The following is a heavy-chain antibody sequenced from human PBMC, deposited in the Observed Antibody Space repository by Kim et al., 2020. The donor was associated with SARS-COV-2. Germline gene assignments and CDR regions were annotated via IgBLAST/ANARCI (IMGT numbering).Heavy chain of an antibody. CDR3: TRSSCCYIGLEY. V-gene: IGHV3-30*01. Sequence: YYAVAVKGRFTISRDDSKNTLYLQMNSLRAEDMAMDYCTRSSCCYIGLEYWGQGTPVTVSS. J-gene: IGHJ4*02. D-gene: IGHD3-22*01.